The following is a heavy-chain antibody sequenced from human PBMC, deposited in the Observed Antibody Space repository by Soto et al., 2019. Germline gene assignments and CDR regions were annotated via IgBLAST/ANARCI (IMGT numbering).Heavy chain of an antibody. CDR1: GGSISSSSYY. CDR3: ARYARWFGERTRIN. V-gene: IGHV4-39*01. Sequence: QLQLQESGPGLVKPSETLSLTCTVSGGSISSSSYYWGWIRQPPGKGLEWIGSIYYSGSTYYNPSLKSRVTIPVDTSKNQYSLKLSSVTAADTAVYYCARYARWFGERTRINWGQGTLVTVSS. J-gene: IGHJ4*02. D-gene: IGHD3-10*01. CDR2: IYYSGST.